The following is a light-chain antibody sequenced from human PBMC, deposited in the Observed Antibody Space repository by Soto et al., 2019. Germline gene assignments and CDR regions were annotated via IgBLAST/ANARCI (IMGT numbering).Light chain of an antibody. CDR2: AAS. J-gene: IGKJ2*02. CDR3: QQSFNNPRT. CDR1: QSIASN. V-gene: IGKV1-39*01. Sequence: DIQMTQSPSSLSASVGDRVTITCRASQSIASNLNWYQQKPGKAPKLLIYAASNLLSGAPSRFSGRGSGTEFIFTISSLQSEDFATYYCQQSFNNPRTFGQGTKLDIK.